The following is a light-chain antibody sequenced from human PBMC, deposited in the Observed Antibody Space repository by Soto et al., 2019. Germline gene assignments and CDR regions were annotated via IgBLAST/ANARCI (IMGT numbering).Light chain of an antibody. J-gene: IGKJ4*01. V-gene: IGKV3-11*01. CDR3: QAGTDWPA. Sequence: DIVLTQSTAILSLSPGAKATLSCRGRQSVNRSYCWYQHKPGHAPRLIIDDATFKGTGIPASFSGSWSRTDFTIIISSLEPEDFAVYSCQAGTDWPAFGGGTKVDIK. CDR2: DAT. CDR1: QSVNRS.